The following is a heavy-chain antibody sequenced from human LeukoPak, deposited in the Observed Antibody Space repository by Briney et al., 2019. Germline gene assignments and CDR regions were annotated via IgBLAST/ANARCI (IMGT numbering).Heavy chain of an antibody. Sequence: PSETLSLTCAVYGGSFSGYYWSWIRQHPGKGLEWIGYIYHSGSTYYNPSLRSRVTISVDTSKNQFSLKLSSVTAADTAVYYCARILYGDYRFDFWGQGILVTVSS. CDR1: GGSFSGYY. J-gene: IGHJ4*02. V-gene: IGHV4-34*09. CDR3: ARILYGDYRFDF. D-gene: IGHD4-17*01. CDR2: IYHSGST.